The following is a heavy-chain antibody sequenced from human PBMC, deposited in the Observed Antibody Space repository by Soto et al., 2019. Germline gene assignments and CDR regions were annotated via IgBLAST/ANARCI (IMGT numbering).Heavy chain of an antibody. J-gene: IGHJ6*02. Sequence: QVQLVQSGAEVKKPGASVKVSCKASGYTFTSYYMHWVRQAPGQGLEWMGIINPSGGSTSYAQKLQGRVTMTRDTSTSTVYMELSSLRSEDTAVYYCAREPNYDFWSGYYYYYGMDVWGQGTTVTVSS. CDR2: INPSGGST. CDR3: AREPNYDFWSGYYYYYGMDV. V-gene: IGHV1-46*01. D-gene: IGHD3-3*01. CDR1: GYTFTSYY.